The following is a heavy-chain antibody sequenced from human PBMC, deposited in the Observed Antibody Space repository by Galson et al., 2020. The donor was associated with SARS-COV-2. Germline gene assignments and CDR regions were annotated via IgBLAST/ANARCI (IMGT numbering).Heavy chain of an antibody. Sequence: SETLFLTCAVSGDSITNTNYCWGWIRQPPGKGLEWIGSICYTGNTYYTPSLRGRLTISRDTSKNQVSLKLTSVTATDTAIYYCAREIGGATTAIADWGQGTLVTVSS. CDR2: ICYTGNT. J-gene: IGHJ4*02. V-gene: IGHV4-39*07. CDR1: GDSITNTNYC. CDR3: AREIGGATTAIAD. D-gene: IGHD2-21*02.